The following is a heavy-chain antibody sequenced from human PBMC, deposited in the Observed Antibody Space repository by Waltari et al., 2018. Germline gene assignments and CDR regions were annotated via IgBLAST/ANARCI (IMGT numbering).Heavy chain of an antibody. Sequence: EVQLVESGGGLVQPGGSLRLSCAASGFTVSSNYMSWVRQAPGKGLVWVSVIYSGGSTYYADSVKGRFTISRHNSKNTLYLQMNSLRAEDTAVYYCARSPWGIAAREGFDYWGQGTLVTVSS. CDR1: GFTVSSNY. V-gene: IGHV3-53*04. J-gene: IGHJ4*02. CDR3: ARSPWGIAAREGFDY. D-gene: IGHD6-6*01. CDR2: IYSGGST.